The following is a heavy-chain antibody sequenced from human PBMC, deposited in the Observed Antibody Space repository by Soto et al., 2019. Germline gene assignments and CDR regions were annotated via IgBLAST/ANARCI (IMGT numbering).Heavy chain of an antibody. CDR2: IYYSGST. J-gene: IGHJ6*03. CDR3: ARHYGYYSHYMDV. CDR1: GDSISNNNFY. Sequence: SETLSLTCTVSGDSISNNNFYWGWIRQPPGKGLEWIGTIYYSGSTYYNPSLKSRVTISVDTSNNQLSLKLSSVTAADTAVYYCARHYGYYSHYMDVWTKGTTVTVSS. V-gene: IGHV4-39*01. D-gene: IGHD3-10*01.